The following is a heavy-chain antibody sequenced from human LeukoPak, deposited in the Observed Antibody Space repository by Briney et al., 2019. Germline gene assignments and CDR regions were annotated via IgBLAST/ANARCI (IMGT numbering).Heavy chain of an antibody. D-gene: IGHD3-16*01. CDR3: ATASSGLFY. CDR2: IKRKTDGETT. Sequence: PGGSLRLSCAASGLTFSNAWMSWVRQAPGEGLEWVGRIKRKTDGETTAYVAPVQGTFTISRDDSKNKLNMQMQSLKTEDTGVYYCATASSGLFYWGQGTLVTVSS. V-gene: IGHV3-15*01. J-gene: IGHJ4*02. CDR1: GLTFSNAW.